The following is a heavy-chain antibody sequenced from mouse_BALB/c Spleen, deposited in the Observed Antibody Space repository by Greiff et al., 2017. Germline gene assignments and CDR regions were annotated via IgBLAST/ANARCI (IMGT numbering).Heavy chain of an antibody. V-gene: IGHV1-7*01. J-gene: IGHJ3*01. CDR3: ARYDGYYVGFAY. CDR2: INPSTGYT. CDR1: GYTFTSYW. Sequence: VQLQQSGAELAKPGASVKMYCKASGYTFTSYWMHWVKQRPGQGLEWIGYINPSTGYTEYNQKFKDKATLTADKSSSTAYMQLSSLTSEDSAVYYCARYDGYYVGFAYWGQGTLVTVSA. D-gene: IGHD2-3*01.